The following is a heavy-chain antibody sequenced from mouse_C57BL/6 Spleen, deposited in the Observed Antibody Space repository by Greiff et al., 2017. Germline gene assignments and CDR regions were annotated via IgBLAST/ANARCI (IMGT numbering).Heavy chain of an antibody. CDR2: ISDGGSYT. Sequence: EVQRVESGGGLVKPGGSLKLSCAASGFTFSSYAMSWVRQTPEKRLEWVATISDGGSYTYYPDNVKGRFTISRDNAKNNLYLQMSHLKSEDTAMYYCARDRHYYGSSYPAYWGQGTLVTVSA. CDR1: GFTFSSYA. CDR3: ARDRHYYGSSYPAY. J-gene: IGHJ3*01. D-gene: IGHD1-1*01. V-gene: IGHV5-4*01.